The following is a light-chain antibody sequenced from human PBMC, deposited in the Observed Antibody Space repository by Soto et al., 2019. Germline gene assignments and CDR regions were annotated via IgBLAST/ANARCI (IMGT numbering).Light chain of an antibody. J-gene: IGKJ1*01. Sequence: DIQMTQSPSTLSASVGDRVTITCRASQSISSWLAWYQQKPGKAPKLLIYKAASLESGVPSRFSGSGSGTEFTLTISSLQPDDFATYYCQLYNTDPTWTFGQGTKVEVK. V-gene: IGKV1-5*03. CDR3: QLYNTDPTWT. CDR2: KAA. CDR1: QSISSW.